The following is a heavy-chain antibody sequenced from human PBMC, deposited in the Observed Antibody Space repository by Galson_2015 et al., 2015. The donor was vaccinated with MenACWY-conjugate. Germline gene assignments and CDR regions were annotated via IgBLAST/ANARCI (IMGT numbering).Heavy chain of an antibody. V-gene: IGHV3-23*01. Sequence: SLRLSCAASGFTFSDYAMTWVRQAPGRGLEWVSGISGSGDTTYYADPVKGRFAISRDNSKNTLSLQMNGLRAEDTGVYFCARNLYYPWYYFDHWGHGVLVTVSS. D-gene: IGHD1-14*01. J-gene: IGHJ4*01. CDR1: GFTFSDYA. CDR3: ARNLYYPWYYFDH. CDR2: ISGSGDTT.